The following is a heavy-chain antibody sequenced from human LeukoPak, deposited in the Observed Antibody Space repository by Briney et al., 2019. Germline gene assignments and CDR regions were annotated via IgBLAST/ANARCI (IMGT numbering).Heavy chain of an antibody. D-gene: IGHD1-1*01. V-gene: IGHV3-23*01. CDR3: AKKGMTTADFDF. J-gene: IGHJ4*02. CDR2: ISASADTT. Sequence: PGGSLRLSCVASGFTFSNFAMTWVRQAPGKGLEWVSVISASADTTYYADSVKGRFTISRDNSKDTLYLQMNSLRAEDSALYYCAKKGMTTADFDFWGQGTLVTVSS. CDR1: GFTFSNFA.